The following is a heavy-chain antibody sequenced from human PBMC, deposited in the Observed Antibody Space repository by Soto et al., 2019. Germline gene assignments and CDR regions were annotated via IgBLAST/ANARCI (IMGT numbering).Heavy chain of an antibody. J-gene: IGHJ6*02. D-gene: IGHD2-2*01. Sequence: ASGKVSCKASGYTFTGYYIHWVRQAPGQGLEWMGWINPNSGGTNYAQKFQGRVTMTRDTSISTAYMELSSLRSDDTAVYYCARPTGYQLPPMDVWGQGTTVTVSS. CDR3: ARPTGYQLPPMDV. CDR1: GYTFTGYY. V-gene: IGHV1-2*02. CDR2: INPNSGGT.